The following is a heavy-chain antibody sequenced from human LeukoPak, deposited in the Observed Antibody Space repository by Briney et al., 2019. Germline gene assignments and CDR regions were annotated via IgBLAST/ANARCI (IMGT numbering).Heavy chain of an antibody. Sequence: GGSLRLSCAASGFTFSSHTMHWVRQGPGNGLEWVAVIPYDGSKKYYADSVKGRFTISRDNSKNTLYLQMNSLRAEDTAVYYCARELPSLYYFDFWGQGTLVTVSS. V-gene: IGHV3-30-3*01. CDR3: ARELPSLYYFDF. J-gene: IGHJ4*02. D-gene: IGHD1-26*01. CDR2: IPYDGSKK. CDR1: GFTFSSHT.